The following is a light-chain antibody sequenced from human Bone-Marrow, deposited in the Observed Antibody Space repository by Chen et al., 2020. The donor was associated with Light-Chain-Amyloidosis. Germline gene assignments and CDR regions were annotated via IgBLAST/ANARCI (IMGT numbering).Light chain of an antibody. CDR1: QSVDSNF. CDR2: ESS. Sequence: VILTQSPGTLSLSPGEGATLSCRASQSVDSNFLAWYQQRPGQAPRLLIYESSTRTTGVPPRFSGRGSGTDFTLIISEVEPEDFAFYYCQYYDDSLLTFGGGTKV. J-gene: IGKJ4*01. CDR3: QYYDDSLLT. V-gene: IGKV3-20*01.